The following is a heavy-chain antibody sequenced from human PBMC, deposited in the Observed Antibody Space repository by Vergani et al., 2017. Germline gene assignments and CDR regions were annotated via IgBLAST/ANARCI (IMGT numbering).Heavy chain of an antibody. J-gene: IGHJ4*02. V-gene: IGHV3-53*01. CDR3: ARERVGMATIGQLGXFDY. Sequence: EVQLLESGGGLIQPGGSLRLSCAASGFTVSSNYMSWVRQAPGKGLEWVSVIYSGGSTYYADSVKGRFTISRDNSKNTLYLQMNSLRAEDTAVYYCARERVGMATIGQLGXFDYWGQGTLVTVSS. CDR1: GFTVSSNY. D-gene: IGHD5-24*01. CDR2: IYSGGST.